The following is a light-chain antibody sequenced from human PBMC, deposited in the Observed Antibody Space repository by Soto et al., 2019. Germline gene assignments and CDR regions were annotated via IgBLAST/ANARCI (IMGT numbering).Light chain of an antibody. J-gene: IGKJ5*01. Sequence: DIQMTQYPYTLPPPVGDRVNITCPASQGISSWLAWSQPKPGKAPKLLIYAASSLQSGVPSRFSGSGSGTDFTLSINSLQPEDFATNYCQQSYSTPLTFGQGPRLEI. CDR1: QGISSW. CDR3: QQSYSTPLT. CDR2: AAS. V-gene: IGKV1-39*01.